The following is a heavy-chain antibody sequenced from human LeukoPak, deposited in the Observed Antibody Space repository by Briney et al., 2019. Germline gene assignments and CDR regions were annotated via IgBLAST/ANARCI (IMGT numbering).Heavy chain of an antibody. CDR3: ARIAVAEDYYFDY. CDR1: GVSISSNSYY. Sequence: PSETLSLTCTVSGVSISSNSYYWGWIRQPPGKGLEWIGSIYDSGSTYYNPSLKSRVTISVDTSKNQFSLKLRSVTAAGTAVYYCARIAVAEDYYFDYWGQGTLVTVSS. CDR2: IYDSGST. V-gene: IGHV4-39*01. J-gene: IGHJ4*02. D-gene: IGHD6-19*01.